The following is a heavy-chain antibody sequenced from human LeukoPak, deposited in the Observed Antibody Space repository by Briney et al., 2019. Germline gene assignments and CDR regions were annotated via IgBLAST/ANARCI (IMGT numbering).Heavy chain of an antibody. CDR2: SNAAGSPV. V-gene: IGHV3-48*01. J-gene: IGHJ4*02. CDR1: GFTFSNYR. Sequence: GGSLRLTCTGSGFTFSNYRMNWVRQAPGKGLEWISYSNAAGSPVSYAESVQGRFIISRDNSKNTLYLQMNSLRAEDTAVYYCAKDGYYDSSGSPTGYFDYWGQGTLVTVSS. D-gene: IGHD3-22*01. CDR3: AKDGYYDSSGSPTGYFDY.